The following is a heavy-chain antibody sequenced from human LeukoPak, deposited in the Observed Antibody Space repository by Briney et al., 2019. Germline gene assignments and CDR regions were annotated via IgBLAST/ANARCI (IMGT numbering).Heavy chain of an antibody. V-gene: IGHV4-34*01. J-gene: IGHJ3*02. D-gene: IGHD4-17*01. Sequence: SETLSLTCTVSGGSISSYYWSWIRQPPGKGLEWIGDIYHTGSTTYNPSLKTRVTISVDASKNQFSLRLTSVTAAVTAVYYCARVGHPTPRRVLSAVTIPTAGAFDIWGQGTLVTVSS. CDR1: GGSISSYY. CDR2: IYHTGST. CDR3: ARVGHPTPRRVLSAVTIPTAGAFDI.